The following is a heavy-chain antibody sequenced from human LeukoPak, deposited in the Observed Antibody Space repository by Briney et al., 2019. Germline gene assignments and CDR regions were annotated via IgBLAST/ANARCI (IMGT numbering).Heavy chain of an antibody. V-gene: IGHV3-74*03. J-gene: IGHJ4*02. CDR2: ISPDGSTT. Sequence: GGSLRLSCAASGFTFSRYWMHWVRQAPGKGLMWVSRISPDGSTTLYADSVKGRFTISRDNAKNTLYLQMNSLGAEDTAVYYCARDLDYWGQGTPVTVSS. CDR1: GFTFSRYW. CDR3: ARDLDY.